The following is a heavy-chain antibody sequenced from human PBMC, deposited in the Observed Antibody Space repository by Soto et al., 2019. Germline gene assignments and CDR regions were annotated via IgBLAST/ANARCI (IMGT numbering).Heavy chain of an antibody. CDR2: ITASGYSA. D-gene: IGHD2-21*01. CDR3: AKGDLLWDPFDF. CDR1: GLAFSNYA. Sequence: GSLSLSCAASGLAFSNYAMTWVRQAPGKGLEWVSIITASGYSAYYGGAVKGRFTTSRDNSRSTLYLQMNGLRADDTAVYYCAKGDLLWDPFDFWGQGTLVTVSS. V-gene: IGHV3-23*01. J-gene: IGHJ4*02.